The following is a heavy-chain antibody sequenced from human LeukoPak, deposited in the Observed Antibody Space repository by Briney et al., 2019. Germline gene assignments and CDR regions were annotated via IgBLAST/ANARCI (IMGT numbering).Heavy chain of an antibody. CDR3: ARGYYDFWSGYYDY. D-gene: IGHD3-3*01. Sequence: PSETLSLTCAVYGGSFSGYYWSWIRQPPGKGLEWIGEINHSGSTNYNPSLKSRVTISVDTSKNQFSLKLSSVTAADTAVYYCARGYYDFWSGYYDYWGQGTLVTVSS. V-gene: IGHV4-34*01. CDR1: GGSFSGYY. CDR2: INHSGST. J-gene: IGHJ4*02.